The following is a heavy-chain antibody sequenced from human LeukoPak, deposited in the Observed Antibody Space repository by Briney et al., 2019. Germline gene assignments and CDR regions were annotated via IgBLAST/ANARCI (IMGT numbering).Heavy chain of an antibody. CDR1: GFTFSNYW. V-gene: IGHV3-23*01. Sequence: GGSLRLSCTASGFTFSNYWMYWVRQAPGKGLQWVSVISGDGESTYYADSVRGRFTISRDNSKNTMYLQMNNLRAEDTAVYYCAKDMDCSSTGCYVFATWGQGTLVTVSS. CDR3: AKDMDCSSTGCYVFAT. J-gene: IGHJ5*02. D-gene: IGHD2-2*01. CDR2: ISGDGEST.